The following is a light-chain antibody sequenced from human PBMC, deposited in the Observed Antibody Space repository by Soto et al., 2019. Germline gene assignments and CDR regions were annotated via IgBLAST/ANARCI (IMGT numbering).Light chain of an antibody. V-gene: IGLV1-44*01. CDR1: NSNIGGNT. J-gene: IGLJ2*01. CDR3: AAWDDSLNDVF. CDR2: INN. Sequence: QPVLTQPPSASGTPGQRVTISCSGSNSNIGGNTVNWYQQLPGTAPKLLIYINNQRPSGVPDRFSGSKSGTSASLAISGLQSEDEAHYYCAAWDDSLNDVFFGGGTKVTVL.